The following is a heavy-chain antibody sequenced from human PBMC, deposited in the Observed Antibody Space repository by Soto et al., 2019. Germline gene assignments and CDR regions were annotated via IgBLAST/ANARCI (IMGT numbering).Heavy chain of an antibody. CDR2: IVVGSGNT. CDR3: ATCPPGYSSSWVYYYYGMDV. Sequence: SVKVSCKASGFTFTSSAMQWVRQARGQRLEWIGWIVVGSGNTNYAQKFQERVTITRDMSTSTAYMELSSLRSEDTAVYYCATCPPGYSSSWVYYYYGMDVWGQGTTVTVSS. CDR1: GFTFTSSA. D-gene: IGHD6-13*01. J-gene: IGHJ6*02. V-gene: IGHV1-58*02.